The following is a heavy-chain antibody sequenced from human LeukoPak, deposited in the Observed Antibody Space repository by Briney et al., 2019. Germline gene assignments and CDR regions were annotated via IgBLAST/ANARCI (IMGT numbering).Heavy chain of an antibody. Sequence: ASVKVSCKASGYTFTSYGISWVRQAPGQGLEWMGWISAYNGNTNYAQKLQGRVTMTADTSTSTAYMELRSLRSDDTAVYYCARDSTRWEVVTATILAYWGQGTLVTVSS. J-gene: IGHJ4*02. CDR3: ARDSTRWEVVTATILAY. V-gene: IGHV1-18*01. CDR1: GYTFTSYG. D-gene: IGHD2-21*02. CDR2: ISAYNGNT.